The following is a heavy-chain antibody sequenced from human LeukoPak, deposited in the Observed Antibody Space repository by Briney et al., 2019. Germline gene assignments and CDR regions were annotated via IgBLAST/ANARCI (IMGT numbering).Heavy chain of an antibody. V-gene: IGHV4-39*07. CDR3: ARADGYSSGWYEV. CDR1: GGSISSSSYY. Sequence: SETLSLTCTVSGGSISSSSYYWGWIRQPPGKGLEWVGSIYYGGSTYYNPSLKSRVTISVDTSKNQFSLKLSSVTAADTAVYYCARADGYSSGWYEVWGQGTLVTVSS. D-gene: IGHD6-19*01. CDR2: IYYGGST. J-gene: IGHJ4*02.